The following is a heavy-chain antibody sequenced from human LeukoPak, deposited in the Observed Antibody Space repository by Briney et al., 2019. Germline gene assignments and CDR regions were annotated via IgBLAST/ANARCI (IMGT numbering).Heavy chain of an antibody. Sequence: PSETLSLTCTVSGGSISSYYWSWIRQPPGKGLEWIGHINYSGSTNYNPSLKSRVTISIDTSKNQLSLKVNSVTAADTAVYYCARELTGAAGRPWFFDSWGQGTLVTVSS. CDR3: ARELTGAAGRPWFFDS. D-gene: IGHD6-25*01. J-gene: IGHJ4*02. CDR1: GGSISSYY. V-gene: IGHV4-59*01. CDR2: INYSGST.